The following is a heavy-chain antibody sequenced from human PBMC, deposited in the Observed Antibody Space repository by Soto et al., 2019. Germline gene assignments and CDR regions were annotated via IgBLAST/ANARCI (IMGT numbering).Heavy chain of an antibody. CDR1: GYSFTSYW. CDR2: IYPGDSDT. J-gene: IGHJ3*02. Sequence: GESLKISCKGSGYSFTSYWIGWVRQMPGKGLEWMGIIYPGDSDTRYSPSFQGQVTISADKSISTAYLQWSSLKASDTAMYYCASTYYYDSSGWAMDAFDIWGQGTMVTV. CDR3: ASTYYYDSSGWAMDAFDI. D-gene: IGHD3-22*01. V-gene: IGHV5-51*01.